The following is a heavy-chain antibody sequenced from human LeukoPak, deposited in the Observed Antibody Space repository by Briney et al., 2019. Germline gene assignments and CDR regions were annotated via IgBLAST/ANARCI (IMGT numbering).Heavy chain of an antibody. Sequence: SETLSLTCTVSGGSISSGSYYWSWIRQPAGKGLDWIGRIYTTGSTNYNPSLKSRVTISVDTSKNQFSLKLSSVTAADTAVYYCARFAESYSWGQGTLVTVSS. D-gene: IGHD1-26*01. V-gene: IGHV4-61*02. CDR1: GGSISSGSYY. CDR3: ARFAESYS. CDR2: IYTTGST. J-gene: IGHJ4*02.